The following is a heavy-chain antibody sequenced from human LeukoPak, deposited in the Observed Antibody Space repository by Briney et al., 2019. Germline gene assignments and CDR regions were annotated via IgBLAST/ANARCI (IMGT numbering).Heavy chain of an antibody. CDR3: ARGPLDYCSGGSCYYFDY. CDR1: GGSISSSSYY. J-gene: IGHJ4*02. V-gene: IGHV4-39*07. Sequence: SETLSLTCTVSGGSISSSSYYWGWIRQPPGKGLEWIGEIYHSGSTNYNPSLKSRVTISVDKSKNQFSLKLSSVTAADTAVYYCARGPLDYCSGGSCYYFDYWGQGTLVTVSS. CDR2: IYHSGST. D-gene: IGHD2-15*01.